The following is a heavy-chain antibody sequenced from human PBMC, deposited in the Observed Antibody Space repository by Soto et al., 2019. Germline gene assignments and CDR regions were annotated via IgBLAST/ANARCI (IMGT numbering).Heavy chain of an antibody. CDR1: GYTFIGYY. CDR3: ARSVGGYDLGDY. D-gene: IGHD5-12*01. J-gene: IGHJ4*02. CDR2: INPNSGGA. V-gene: IGHV1-2*04. Sequence: QVQLVQSGAEVKKPGASVKVSCKASGYTFIGYYIHWVRQAPGQGLEWMGWINPNSGGAKYSQKFQAWVTMTSDTSISTAYMELSRLKSDDTAVYYRARSVGGYDLGDYWGQGTLVTVSS.